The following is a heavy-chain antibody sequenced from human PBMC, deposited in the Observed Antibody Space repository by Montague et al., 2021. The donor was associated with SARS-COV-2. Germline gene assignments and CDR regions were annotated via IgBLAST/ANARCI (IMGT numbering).Heavy chain of an antibody. J-gene: IGHJ4*01. Sequence: SETLSLTCTVSGASMSGYHRSWIRQPAGKALEWIGRIYSNGDTTXXPSXXSRLTMSVDTSERQFSLKMTSVSAADTAIYYCARGSEYYYHPFDYWGHGNLVTVSS. CDR3: ARGSEYYYHPFDY. CDR1: GASMSGYH. V-gene: IGHV4-4*07. D-gene: IGHD2/OR15-2a*01. CDR2: IYSNGDT.